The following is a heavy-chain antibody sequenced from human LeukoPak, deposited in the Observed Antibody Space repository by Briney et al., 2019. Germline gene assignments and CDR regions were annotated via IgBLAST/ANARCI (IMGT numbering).Heavy chain of an antibody. Sequence: ASVKVSCKASGYTFTGYYMHWVRQAPGQGLEWKGWITPNSGATLCAQKFQGRVTMTRDTSINTAYMELSSPRSDDTAVYYCTRAKRVIFDYWGQGTLVTVSS. CDR2: ITPNSGAT. CDR3: TRAKRVIFDY. CDR1: GYTFTGYY. D-gene: IGHD1-1*01. V-gene: IGHV1-2*02. J-gene: IGHJ4*02.